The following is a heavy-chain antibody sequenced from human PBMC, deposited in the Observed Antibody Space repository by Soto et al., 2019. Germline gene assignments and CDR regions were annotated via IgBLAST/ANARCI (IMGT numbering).Heavy chain of an antibody. V-gene: IGHV2-5*02. CDR2: IYWDDDE. CDR3: VRNWRYYGGDYYYGMDA. D-gene: IGHD3-10*01. CDR1: GFSLNTGGVG. J-gene: IGHJ6*02. Sequence: ITLKESGPTLVKPTQTLTLTCTLSGFSLNTGGVGVGWVRQPRGKAMEWLALIYWDDDERYRPSLRSRLNITKDTIKNQVVLTMTNMDPEDTATYYCVRNWRYYGGDYYYGMDAWGQGTTVTVSS.